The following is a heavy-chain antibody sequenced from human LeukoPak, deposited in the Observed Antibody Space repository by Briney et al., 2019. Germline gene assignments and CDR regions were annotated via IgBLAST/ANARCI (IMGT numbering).Heavy chain of an antibody. D-gene: IGHD3-22*01. J-gene: IGHJ4*02. CDR2: IYPGDSDT. CDR1: GSSFTSYW. V-gene: IGHV5-51*01. Sequence: GESLKISCKGSGSSFTSYWIGWVRQMPGKGLEWMGIIYPGDSDTRYSPSFQGQVTISADKSISTAYLQWSSLKAPDTAMYYCARPHDYDSSGYYFLWGQGTLVTVSS. CDR3: ARPHDYDSSGYYFL.